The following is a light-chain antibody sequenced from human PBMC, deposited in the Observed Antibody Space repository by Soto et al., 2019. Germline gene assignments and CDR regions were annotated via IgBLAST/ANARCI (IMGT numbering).Light chain of an antibody. CDR1: QSVSSSY. J-gene: IGKJ3*01. CDR2: GAS. Sequence: EIVLTQSPGTLSLSPGERATLSCRASQSVSSSYLSWYQQKPVQAPRLLIYGASSRSTGLPDRFSGSGSGTDFTLTISRLEPEDFAVYYCQQYGSSPFTFGPGTKVDIK. CDR3: QQYGSSPFT. V-gene: IGKV3-20*01.